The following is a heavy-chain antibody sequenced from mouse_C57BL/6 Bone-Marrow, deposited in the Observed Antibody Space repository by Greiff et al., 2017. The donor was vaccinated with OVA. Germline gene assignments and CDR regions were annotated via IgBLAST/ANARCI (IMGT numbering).Heavy chain of an antibody. CDR1: GYAFSSYW. CDR2: IYPGDGDT. V-gene: IGHV1-80*01. D-gene: IGHD4-1*01. CDR3: ARPSGRGFAY. Sequence: VKLVESGAELVKPGASVKISCKASGYAFSSYWMNWVKQRPGKGLEWIGQIYPGDGDTNYNGKFKGKATLTADKSSSTAYMQLSSLTSEDSAVYYCARPSGRGFAYWGQGTLVTVSA. J-gene: IGHJ3*01.